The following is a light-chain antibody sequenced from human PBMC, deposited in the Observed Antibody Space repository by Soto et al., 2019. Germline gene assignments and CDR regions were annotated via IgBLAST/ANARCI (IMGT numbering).Light chain of an antibody. J-gene: IGLJ3*02. CDR3: QTWVTGSWV. V-gene: IGLV4-69*01. CDR2: LNNDGSH. CDR1: SGHSSYA. Sequence: QPVLTQSPSASASLGASVKLTCTLSSGHSSYAIAWHQQRPEKGPRYLMKLNNDGSHTKGDEIPDRFSGSSSGAERYLIISSLQSEDEADYYCQTWVTGSWVFGGGTKVTVL.